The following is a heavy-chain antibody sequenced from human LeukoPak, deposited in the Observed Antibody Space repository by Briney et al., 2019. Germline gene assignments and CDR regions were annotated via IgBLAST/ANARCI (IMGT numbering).Heavy chain of an antibody. J-gene: IGHJ4*02. V-gene: IGHV4-59*01. Sequence: SETLSLTCTVSDGSISTYYWSWVRQPPGEGLEWIGYIYYSGNTNYNPSLKSRVTISIDTSKKQISLKLSSVTAADTAVYYCARALRAVAGFCDYWGQGTLVTVSS. CDR1: DGSISTYY. CDR3: ARALRAVAGFCDY. CDR2: IYYSGNT. D-gene: IGHD6-19*01.